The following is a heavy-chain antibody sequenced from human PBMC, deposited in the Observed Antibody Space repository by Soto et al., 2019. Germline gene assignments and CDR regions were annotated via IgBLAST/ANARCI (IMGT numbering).Heavy chain of an antibody. CDR1: GGSISSGGYY. CDR2: IYYSGST. Sequence: LTCTVSGGSISSGGYYWSWIRQHPGKGLEWIGYIYYSGSTYYNPSLKSRVTISVDTSKNQFSLKLSSVTAADTAVYYCARTGGSSWSAEYYFDYWGQGTLVTVSS. V-gene: IGHV4-31*03. J-gene: IGHJ4*02. D-gene: IGHD6-13*01. CDR3: ARTGGSSWSAEYYFDY.